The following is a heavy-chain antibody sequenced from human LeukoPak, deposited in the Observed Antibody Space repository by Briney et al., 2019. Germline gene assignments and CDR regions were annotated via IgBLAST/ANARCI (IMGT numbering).Heavy chain of an antibody. D-gene: IGHD3-10*01. CDR1: GFTFSSYG. CDR3: AKDRGSGSYYGSDY. Sequence: GRSLRLSCAASGFTFSSYGMHWVRQAPGKVLEWVAVISYDGSNKYYADSVKGRFTISRDNSKNTLYLQMNSLRAEDKAVYYCAKDRGSGSYYGSDYWGQGTLVTVSS. J-gene: IGHJ4*02. V-gene: IGHV3-30*18. CDR2: ISYDGSNK.